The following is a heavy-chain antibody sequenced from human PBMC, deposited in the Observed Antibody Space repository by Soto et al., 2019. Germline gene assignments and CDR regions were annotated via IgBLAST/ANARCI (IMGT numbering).Heavy chain of an antibody. CDR2: ISNDGSNK. J-gene: IGHJ4*02. V-gene: IGHV3-30*18. CDR1: GFSFSTYG. D-gene: IGHD1-26*01. CDR3: ANGFGNYWAFDY. Sequence: QVHLVESGGGVVQPGRSLRLSCAASGFSFSTYGMHWVRQAPGKGLEWVAFISNDGSNKYYADSVKGRFTISRENFKNTRYLQMNSLRAEDTAVYYCANGFGNYWAFDYWGQGTMVTVSS.